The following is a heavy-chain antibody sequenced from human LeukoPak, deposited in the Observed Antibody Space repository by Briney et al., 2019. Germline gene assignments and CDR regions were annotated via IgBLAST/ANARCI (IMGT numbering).Heavy chain of an antibody. CDR1: GFTFSSYA. Sequence: GGSLRLFCAASGFTFSSYAMSWVRQAPGKGLEWVSAISGSGGSTYYADSVKGRFTISRDNSKNTLYLQMNSLRAEDTAVYYCAKVDPYDYGLNWFDPWGQGTLVTVSS. D-gene: IGHD3-16*01. CDR3: AKVDPYDYGLNWFDP. J-gene: IGHJ5*02. CDR2: ISGSGGST. V-gene: IGHV3-23*01.